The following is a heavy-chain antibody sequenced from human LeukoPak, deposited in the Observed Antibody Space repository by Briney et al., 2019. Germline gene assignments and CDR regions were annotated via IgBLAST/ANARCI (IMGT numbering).Heavy chain of an antibody. CDR1: GGSISSNNYY. V-gene: IGHV4-39*07. Sequence: SETLSLTCTVSGGSISSNNYYWGWIRQPPGKGLEWIGSIYYSGTTYYNPSLRVTISLDTSKNQFSLKLSSVTAADTAVYYCARAASSWYYFDYWGQGTLVTVSS. J-gene: IGHJ4*02. D-gene: IGHD6-13*01. CDR2: IYYSGTT. CDR3: ARAASSWYYFDY.